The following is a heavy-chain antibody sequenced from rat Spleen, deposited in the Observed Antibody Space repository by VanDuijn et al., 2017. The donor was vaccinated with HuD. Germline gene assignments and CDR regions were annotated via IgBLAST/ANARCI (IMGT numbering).Heavy chain of an antibody. V-gene: IGHV5-17*01. Sequence: EVQLVESGGGLVQPGRSLKLSCAASGFSFDGYGMAWVRQAPKKGLEWVATIIYDGSSTYYRDSVKGRFTISRDNAKSTLYLQMDSLRSEDTATYYCARHDYDGYYHVPFDYWGQGVMVTVSS. CDR2: IIYDGSST. J-gene: IGHJ2*01. D-gene: IGHD1-12*03. CDR1: GFSFDGYG. CDR3: ARHDYDGYYHVPFDY.